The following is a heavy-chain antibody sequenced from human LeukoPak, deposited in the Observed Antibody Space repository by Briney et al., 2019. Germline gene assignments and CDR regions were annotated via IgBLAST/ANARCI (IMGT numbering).Heavy chain of an antibody. D-gene: IGHD3-9*01. CDR1: GFTFSSYS. J-gene: IGHJ3*02. CDR3: AIRYILTGSALDAFDI. CDR2: ISSSSSYI. Sequence: GGSLRLSCAASGFTFSSYSMNWVRRAPGKGLEWVSSISSSSSYIYYADSVKGRFTISRDNAKNSLYLQMNSLRAEDTAVYYCAIRYILTGSALDAFDIWGQGTMVTVSS. V-gene: IGHV3-21*01.